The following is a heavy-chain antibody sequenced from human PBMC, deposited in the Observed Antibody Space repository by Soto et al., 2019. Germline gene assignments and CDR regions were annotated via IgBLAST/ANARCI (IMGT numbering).Heavy chain of an antibody. CDR3: AGDCSGGSCTNYYGMDV. J-gene: IGHJ6*02. CDR2: IDPSDSYT. CDR1: EYSFTSYW. D-gene: IGHD2-15*01. V-gene: IGHV5-10-1*01. Sequence: GESLKISCKVFEYSFTSYWISWVRKIPGKGLEWMGRIDPSDSYTNYSPSFQGHVTISADKSISTAYLQWSSLKASDTAMYYCAGDCSGGSCTNYYGMDVWGQGTTVTVSS.